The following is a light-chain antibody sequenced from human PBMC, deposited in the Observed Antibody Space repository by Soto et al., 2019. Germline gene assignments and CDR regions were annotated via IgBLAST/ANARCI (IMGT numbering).Light chain of an antibody. CDR3: RSYTSSSTRV. CDR2: DVS. CDR1: SSDVGGYNY. Sequence: QSVLTQPASVSGSPGQSITISCTGTSSDVGGYNYVSWYQQHPGKAPKLMIYDVSNRPSGVSNRFSGSKSGNTASLTISGLQAEDEADYYCRSYTSSSTRVFGGGTQVTVL. V-gene: IGLV2-14*01. J-gene: IGLJ3*02.